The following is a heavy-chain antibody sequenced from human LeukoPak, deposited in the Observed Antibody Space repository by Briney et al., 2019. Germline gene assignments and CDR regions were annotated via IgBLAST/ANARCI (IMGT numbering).Heavy chain of an antibody. D-gene: IGHD5-12*01. J-gene: IGHJ5*02. CDR3: ARDRMTFSGYDTGCFDP. Sequence: GGSLRLSCAASGFTFSSYDMHWVRQAPGRGLEWVAFIRYDGSNKYYADSVKGRFTISRDNAKKSLYLQMNSLRAEDTAVYYCARDRMTFSGYDTGCFDPWGQGTLVTVSS. CDR1: GFTFSSYD. CDR2: IRYDGSNK. V-gene: IGHV3-30*02.